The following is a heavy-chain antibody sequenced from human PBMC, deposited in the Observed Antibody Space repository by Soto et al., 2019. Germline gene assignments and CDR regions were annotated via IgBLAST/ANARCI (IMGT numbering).Heavy chain of an antibody. CDR3: ARDKHDYSNRGIGFDT. CDR1: GDSVSSNGAA. Sequence: PSQTLSLTCAISGDSVSSNGAAWNWIRQSPSRGLEWLGRTYYRSKWYNDYAVSVKSRITINPDTSKSQFSLQLNSVTPEDTAVYYCARDKHDYSNRGIGFDTWGQGILVTVSS. J-gene: IGHJ5*02. V-gene: IGHV6-1*01. D-gene: IGHD2-15*01. CDR2: TYYRSKWYN.